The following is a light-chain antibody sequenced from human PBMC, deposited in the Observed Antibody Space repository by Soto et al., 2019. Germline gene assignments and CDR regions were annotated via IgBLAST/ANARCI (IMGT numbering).Light chain of an antibody. CDR2: GAT. CDR1: QSVSSN. J-gene: IGKJ1*01. Sequence: IVMTQSPATLSVSQGDRVTLSCRASQSVSSNLAWYQQKPGQPPRLFIYGATSRATGVPARFSGSRSGTEFTLTISSLQSEDVAIYYCQHYSNWPPWTFGQGTKVDIK. V-gene: IGKV3-15*01. CDR3: QHYSNWPPWT.